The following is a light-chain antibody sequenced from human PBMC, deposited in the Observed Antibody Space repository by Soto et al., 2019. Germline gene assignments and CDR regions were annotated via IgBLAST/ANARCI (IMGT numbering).Light chain of an antibody. CDR3: QQYGSSGT. CDR2: TTS. V-gene: IGKV3-15*01. J-gene: IGKJ1*01. Sequence: EIVMTQSPATLSVSPGERITISCRASQTVGSNLAWYQQTPGQAPRLLIYTTSSRAAGVPARFSGSGSGTEFTLTISRLEPEDFAVYYCQQYGSSGTFGQGTKVDIK. CDR1: QTVGSN.